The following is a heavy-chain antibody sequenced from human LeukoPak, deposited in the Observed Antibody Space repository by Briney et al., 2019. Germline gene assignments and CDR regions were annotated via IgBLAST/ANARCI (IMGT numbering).Heavy chain of an antibody. Sequence: GGSLRLSCAASGFTFSSYWMHGVRHAPGKGLVWVSRINSDGSSTSYADSVKGRFTISRDNAKNTLYLQMNSLRAEDTAVYYCARAAWLVNWEYYYYYYGMDVWGQGTTVTVSS. D-gene: IGHD6-19*01. J-gene: IGHJ6*02. CDR3: ARAAWLVNWEYYYYYYGMDV. CDR1: GFTFSSYW. CDR2: INSDGSST. V-gene: IGHV3-74*01.